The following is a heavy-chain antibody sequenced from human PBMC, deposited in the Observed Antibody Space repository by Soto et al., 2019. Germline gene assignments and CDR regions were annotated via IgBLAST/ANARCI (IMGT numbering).Heavy chain of an antibody. CDR3: ATGARYCSGGSIYPDA. CDR2: IMPIFAAP. J-gene: IGHJ5*02. Sequence: QVQLMQSGAEVKKPGSSVKVSCKASGGTISTNVISWVRQAPGQGLEWMGGIMPIFAAPNNAQKFQGRLTITADTSTTTVYMELSSLTSEDTAVYFCATGARYCSGGSIYPDAWGQGTLVIVSS. V-gene: IGHV1-69*06. D-gene: IGHD2-15*01. CDR1: GGTISTNV.